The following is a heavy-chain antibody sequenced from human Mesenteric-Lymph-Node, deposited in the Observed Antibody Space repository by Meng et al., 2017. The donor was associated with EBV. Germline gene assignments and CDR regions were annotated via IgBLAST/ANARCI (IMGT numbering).Heavy chain of an antibody. CDR1: GGSIYESHW. J-gene: IGHJ4*02. Sequence: QVQRQESGPGLVKPSGTLSPTCAVSGGSIYESHWWSWVRQPPGKGLEWIGETYHSGSSNYSPSLKSRVSMSVDNSKNQFSLTLHSVTAADTAVYYCARGLGGSGKYHFDFWGPGILVTVSS. CDR3: ARGLGGSGKYHFDF. CDR2: TYHSGSS. D-gene: IGHD3-10*01. V-gene: IGHV4-4*02.